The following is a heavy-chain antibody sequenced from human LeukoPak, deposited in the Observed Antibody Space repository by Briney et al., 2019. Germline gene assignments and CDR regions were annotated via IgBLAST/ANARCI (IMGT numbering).Heavy chain of an antibody. CDR2: IYYSGNT. V-gene: IGHV4-59*08. CDR1: RGSISGHY. Sequence: SETLSLTCTVSRGSISGHYWSWIRQSPGKGLEWIGNIYYSGNTNYNPSLKSRVTISIDTSRIHFSLHLSSVTAADTAVYYCARTRYSGSHNSAFDLWGQGTVVTASS. J-gene: IGHJ3*01. CDR3: ARTRYSGSHNSAFDL. D-gene: IGHD1-26*01.